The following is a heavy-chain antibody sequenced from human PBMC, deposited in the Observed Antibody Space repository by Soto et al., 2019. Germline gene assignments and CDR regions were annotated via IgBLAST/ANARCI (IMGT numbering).Heavy chain of an antibody. CDR1: GGSISSGGYS. J-gene: IGHJ4*02. CDR2: IYHSGST. D-gene: IGHD1-20*01. V-gene: IGHV4-30-2*01. CDR3: ARSLPYNWNYVDY. Sequence: QLQLQESGSGLVKPPQTLSLTCAVSGGSISSGGYSWSWIRQPPGKGLAWIGYIYHSGSTYYNPSLKSRVTISVDRSKNQFSLKLSSVTAADTAGYYCARSLPYNWNYVDYWGQGTLVTVSS.